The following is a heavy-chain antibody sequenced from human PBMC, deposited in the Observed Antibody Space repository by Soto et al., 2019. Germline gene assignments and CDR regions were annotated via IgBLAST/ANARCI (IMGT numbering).Heavy chain of an antibody. D-gene: IGHD5-12*01. CDR2: ISWNSGSI. CDR1: GFTFDDYA. CDR3: AKDIGDGYNRGYFDY. Sequence: PGGSLRLSCAASGFTFDDYAMHWVRQAPGKGLEWVSGISWNSGSIGYADSVKGRFTISRDNAKNSLYLQMNSLRAEDTALYYCAKDIGDGYNRGYFDYWGQGTLVTVSS. J-gene: IGHJ4*02. V-gene: IGHV3-9*01.